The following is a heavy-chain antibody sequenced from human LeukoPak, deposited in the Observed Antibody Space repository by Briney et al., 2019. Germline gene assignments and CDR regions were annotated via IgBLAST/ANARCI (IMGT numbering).Heavy chain of an antibody. V-gene: IGHV3-30*03. Sequence: GGSLRLSCAASGFTFSSYGMHWVRQAPGKGLEWVAVISYDGSNKYYADSVKGRFTISRDNSGNTLFLQMSSLRAEDTAIYYCAREWGRIAVAGGPGYWGQGALVTVSS. CDR2: ISYDGSNK. D-gene: IGHD6-19*01. CDR3: AREWGRIAVAGGPGY. J-gene: IGHJ4*02. CDR1: GFTFSSYG.